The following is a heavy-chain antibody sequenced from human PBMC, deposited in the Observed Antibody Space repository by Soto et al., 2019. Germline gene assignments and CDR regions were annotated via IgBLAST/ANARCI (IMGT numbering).Heavy chain of an antibody. D-gene: IGHD6-19*01. J-gene: IGHJ5*01. CDR1: GFAFNNYG. CDR2: ISGYNGDT. V-gene: IGHV1-18*01. Sequence: QVQMLQSGAEVKKPGASVKVSCRASGFAFNNYGFNWVRQAPGRGLQWMGWISGYNGDTKYAQMFEAKVTLTTDTSTSTVYRECKNLKSADTALYYCARGRRYNSGWYRDWFDSWGQGTLVTVSS. CDR3: ARGRRYNSGWYRDWFDS.